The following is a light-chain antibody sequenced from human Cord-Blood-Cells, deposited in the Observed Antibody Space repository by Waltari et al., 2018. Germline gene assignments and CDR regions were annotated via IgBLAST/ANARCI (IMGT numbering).Light chain of an antibody. V-gene: IGKV1-5*01. J-gene: IGKJ1*01. Sequence: DIQMTQSPSTLSASVGDRVTITCRASQSISSWLAWYQQKPGNAPKLLIYDASSLESGAPSRFSGSGSGTEFTLTISSLQPDDFATYYCQQYNSYSWTFGQGTKVEIK. CDR1: QSISSW. CDR2: DAS. CDR3: QQYNSYSWT.